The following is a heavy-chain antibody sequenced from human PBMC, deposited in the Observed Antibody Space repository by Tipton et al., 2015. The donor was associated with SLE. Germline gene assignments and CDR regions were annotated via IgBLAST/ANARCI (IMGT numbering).Heavy chain of an antibody. J-gene: IGHJ4*02. Sequence: TLSLTCTVSGGSISSYYWTWIRQPPGKGLEWIGEINHSGSTNYNPSLKSRVTISVDTSKNQFSLKLSSVTAADTAVYYCARLGNPMSFDYWGQGTLVTVSS. CDR3: ARLGNPMSFDY. CDR1: GGSISSYY. V-gene: IGHV4-34*01. CDR2: INHSGST. D-gene: IGHD3-10*02.